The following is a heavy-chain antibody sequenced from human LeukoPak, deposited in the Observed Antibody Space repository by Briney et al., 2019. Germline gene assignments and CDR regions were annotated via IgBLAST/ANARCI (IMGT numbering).Heavy chain of an antibody. CDR2: ISAYNGNT. Sequence: ASVKVSCKASGYTFTSYGISWVRQAPGQGLEWMGWISAYNGNTNYAQKFQGRVTITADESTSTAYMELSSLRSEDTAVYYCARSREYCSGGSCYSGFDYWGQGTLVTVSS. D-gene: IGHD2-15*01. CDR3: ARSREYCSGGSCYSGFDY. J-gene: IGHJ4*02. CDR1: GYTFTSYG. V-gene: IGHV1-18*01.